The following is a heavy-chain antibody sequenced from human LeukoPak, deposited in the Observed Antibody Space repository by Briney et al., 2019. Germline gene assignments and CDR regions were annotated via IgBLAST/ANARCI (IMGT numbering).Heavy chain of an antibody. CDR2: INWNGGST. CDR3: ARGYSSGWNYYFDY. D-gene: IGHD6-19*01. Sequence: GGSLRLSCAASGFTFDDYGMSWVRQAPGKGLEWVSGINWNGGSTGYADSVKGRFTISRDNAKNSLYLQMNSLRAEDTALYHCARGYSSGWNYYFDYWGQGTLVTVSS. V-gene: IGHV3-20*01. J-gene: IGHJ4*02. CDR1: GFTFDDYG.